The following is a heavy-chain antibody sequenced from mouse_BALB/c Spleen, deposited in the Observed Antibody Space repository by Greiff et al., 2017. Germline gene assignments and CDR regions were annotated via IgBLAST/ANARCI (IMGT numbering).Heavy chain of an antibody. D-gene: IGHD1-1*01. CDR2: ISSGGGST. CDR3: ARHEHNYGSSPLYYFDF. CDR1: GFAFSSYD. J-gene: IGHJ2*01. Sequence: EVMLVESGGGLVKPGGSLKLSCAASGFAFSSYDMSWVRQTPEKRLEWVAYISSGGGSTYYQDTVKGRFSISRDNAKNTLYLQMSSLKSEDTAMYYCARHEHNYGSSPLYYFDFWGEGTTRTGSS. V-gene: IGHV5-12-1*01.